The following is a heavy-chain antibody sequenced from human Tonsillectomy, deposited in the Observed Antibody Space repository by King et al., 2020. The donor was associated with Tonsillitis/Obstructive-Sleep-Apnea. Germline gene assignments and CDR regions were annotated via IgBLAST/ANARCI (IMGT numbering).Heavy chain of an antibody. D-gene: IGHD6-19*01. J-gene: IGHJ3*02. Sequence: VQLQQWGAGLLKPSETLSLTCAVYGGSFSGYYWSWIRQPPGKGLEWIGEINHSGSTNYNPSLKSRVTISVDTSKNQFSLKLSSVTAADTAVYYCARWGVAVAGLVPSDAFVIWGQGTMVTVSS. CDR2: INHSGST. CDR3: ARWGVAVAGLVPSDAFVI. CDR1: GGSFSGYY. V-gene: IGHV4-34*01.